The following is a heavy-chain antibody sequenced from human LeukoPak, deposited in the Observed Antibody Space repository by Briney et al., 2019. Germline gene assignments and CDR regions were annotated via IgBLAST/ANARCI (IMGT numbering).Heavy chain of an antibody. CDR2: IRSSSRTI. Sequence: GGSLRLPCAASGFTFSSYNMNWVRQAPGKGLEWAAYIRSSSRTIYYADSVKGRFTISRDNAKNSLYLQMNRLRAEDTAVYYCARDGSGRVPEMSAPDYWGQGTLVTVSS. V-gene: IGHV3-48*01. J-gene: IGHJ4*02. CDR3: ARDGSGRVPEMSAPDY. CDR1: GFTFSSYN. D-gene: IGHD3-10*01.